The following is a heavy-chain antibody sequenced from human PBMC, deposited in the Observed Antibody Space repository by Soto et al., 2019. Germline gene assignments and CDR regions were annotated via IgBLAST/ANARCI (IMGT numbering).Heavy chain of an antibody. CDR1: GFTFSSYA. D-gene: IGHD6-19*01. CDR2: ISGSGGST. J-gene: IGHJ4*02. CDR3: AKDHKEWLVQYYFDY. Sequence: AGGSLRLSCAASGFTFSSYALSWFRQAPGKGLEWVSAISGSGGSTYYADSVKGRFTISRDNSKNTLYLQMNSLRAEDTAVYYCAKDHKEWLVQYYFDYWGQGTLVTVSS. V-gene: IGHV3-23*01.